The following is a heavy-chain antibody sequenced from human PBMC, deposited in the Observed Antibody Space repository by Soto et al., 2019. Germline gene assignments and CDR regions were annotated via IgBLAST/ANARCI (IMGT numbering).Heavy chain of an antibody. V-gene: IGHV4-59*08. CDR2: IYYSGST. CDR3: ARHAREYGSGSYSYYYYYFMDV. Sequence: SETLSLTCTVSGGSISSYYWSWIRQPPGKGLEWIGYIYYSGSTNYNPSLKSRVTISVDTSKNQFSLKLSSVTAADTAVYYCARHAREYGSGSYSYYYYYFMDVWGKGTTVTVSS. CDR1: GGSISSYY. J-gene: IGHJ6*03. D-gene: IGHD3-10*01.